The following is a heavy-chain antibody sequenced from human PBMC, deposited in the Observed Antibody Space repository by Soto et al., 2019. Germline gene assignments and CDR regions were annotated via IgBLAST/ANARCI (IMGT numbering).Heavy chain of an antibody. D-gene: IGHD3-16*01. Sequence: QVQLQQWGAGLLKPSETLSLTCAVYGGSFSGYYWCWIRQPPGKGLEWVGEIKHSGSTNYNPSLKSLVTISVDTSQNQFSLKLSSVTAAATAVYDCASGQGSGGYWGQGTLVTVSS. CDR1: GGSFSGYY. V-gene: IGHV4-34*01. J-gene: IGHJ4*02. CDR2: IKHSGST. CDR3: ASGQGSGGY.